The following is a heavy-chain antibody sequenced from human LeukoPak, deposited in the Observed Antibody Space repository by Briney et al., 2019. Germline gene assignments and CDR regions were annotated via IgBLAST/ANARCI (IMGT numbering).Heavy chain of an antibody. CDR3: ARPTTRSSWYGPFEY. V-gene: IGHV3-30-3*01. J-gene: IGHJ4*02. Sequence: GGSLRLSCAASGFTFSSYAMHWVRQAPGKGLEWVAAISYDGSNKYYADSVKGRFSISRDNSKNTLYLQMNSLRAEDTAVYYCARPTTRSSWYGPFEYWGQGTLVTVSS. CDR1: GFTFSSYA. D-gene: IGHD6-13*01. CDR2: ISYDGSNK.